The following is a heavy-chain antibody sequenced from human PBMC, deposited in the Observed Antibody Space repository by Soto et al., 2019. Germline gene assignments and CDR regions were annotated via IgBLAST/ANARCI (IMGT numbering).Heavy chain of an antibody. CDR2: IYYSGST. CDR1: GGSISSGGYY. Sequence: QVQLQESGPGLVKPSQTLSLTCTVSGGSISSGGYYWSWIRQHPGKGLEWIGYIYYSGSTYYNPSLKSRVTMSVDTSKNQFSLKLSSVTAADTAVYYCARDRALNSVPSYGMDVWGQGTTVTVSS. CDR3: ARDRALNSVPSYGMDV. J-gene: IGHJ6*02. D-gene: IGHD1-7*01. V-gene: IGHV4-31*03.